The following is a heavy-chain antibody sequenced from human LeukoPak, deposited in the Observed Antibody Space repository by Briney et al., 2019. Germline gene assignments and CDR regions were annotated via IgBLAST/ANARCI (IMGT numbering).Heavy chain of an antibody. Sequence: SETLSLTCTVSGGSITSHYCSWIRPPPRERLGWVGYIYSCGSINYIPPLESRVTISVDTSKNQVSLKLRSVTAADTAVYYCARGDPAWDYDTSSYYPDAFDIWGQGTMVTVSS. D-gene: IGHD3-22*01. CDR2: IYSCGSI. CDR3: ARGDPAWDYDTSSYYPDAFDI. J-gene: IGHJ3*02. V-gene: IGHV4-59*11. CDR1: GGSITSHY.